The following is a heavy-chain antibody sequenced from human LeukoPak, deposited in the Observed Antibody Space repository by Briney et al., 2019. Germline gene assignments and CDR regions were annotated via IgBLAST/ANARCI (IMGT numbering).Heavy chain of an antibody. Sequence: GGSLRPSCAASGFTFSSYAMSWARQAPGKGLEWVSAISGRGGSTYYADSVKGRFTISRDNARNSLYLQMNSLRAEDTAVYYCARESSGVLGFDYWGQGTLVTVSS. V-gene: IGHV3-23*01. CDR2: ISGRGGST. D-gene: IGHD3-10*01. J-gene: IGHJ4*02. CDR3: ARESSGVLGFDY. CDR1: GFTFSSYA.